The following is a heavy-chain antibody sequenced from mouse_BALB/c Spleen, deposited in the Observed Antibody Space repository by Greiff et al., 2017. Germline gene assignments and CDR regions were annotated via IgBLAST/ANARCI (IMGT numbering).Heavy chain of an antibody. V-gene: IGHV5-9*03. CDR2: ISSGGGNT. J-gene: IGHJ4*01. CDR1: GFTFSSYT. Sequence: EVMLVESGGGLVKPGGSLKLSCAASGFTFSSYTMSWVRQTPEKRLEWVATISSGGGNTYYPDSVKGRFTISRDNAKNNLYLQMSSLRSEDTALYYCARSGRGYAMDYWGQGTSVTVSS. D-gene: IGHD3-3*01. CDR3: ARSGRGYAMDY.